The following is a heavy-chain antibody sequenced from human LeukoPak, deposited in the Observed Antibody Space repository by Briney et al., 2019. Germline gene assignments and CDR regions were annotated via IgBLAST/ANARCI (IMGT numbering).Heavy chain of an antibody. CDR1: GYTFTAYY. Sequence: ASVKXSCKASGYTFTAYYMHWVRRAPGQGLEWMGRINPNSGGTNFAQKFQGRVTMTRDTSISTAYMELSRLRSDDTAVYYCARASYYGSEIDSWGQGILVTVSS. CDR3: ARASYYGSEIDS. CDR2: INPNSGGT. D-gene: IGHD3-10*01. J-gene: IGHJ4*02. V-gene: IGHV1-2*06.